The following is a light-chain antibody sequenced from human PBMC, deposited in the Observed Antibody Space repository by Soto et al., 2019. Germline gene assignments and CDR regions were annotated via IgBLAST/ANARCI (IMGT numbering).Light chain of an antibody. CDR2: EDN. V-gene: IGLV2-23*01. J-gene: IGLJ1*01. Sequence: QSALTQPASVSGSPGQSITISCTGTSSDIGSYNLVSWYQQHPGKAPKLMIYEDNKRPSGVSNRCSGTKSGNTASLTIYNLQAEDEADYHCCSYADTRTYVFGTGTKLTVL. CDR3: CSYADTRTYV. CDR1: SSDIGSYNL.